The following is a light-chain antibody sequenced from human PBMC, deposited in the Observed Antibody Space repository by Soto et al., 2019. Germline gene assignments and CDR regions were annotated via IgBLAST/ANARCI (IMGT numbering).Light chain of an antibody. V-gene: IGKV2-28*01. CDR1: QSLLHSNGYNY. CDR2: LGS. J-gene: IGKJ1*01. Sequence: DIVMTQSPLSLPVTPGEPACISCRSXQSLLHSNGYNYLDWYLQKPGQSPQLLIYLGSNRSSGVPDRFSGSGSGTDFTLKISRVEAEDVGVYYCMQALQTPTFGQGTKVDIK. CDR3: MQALQTPT.